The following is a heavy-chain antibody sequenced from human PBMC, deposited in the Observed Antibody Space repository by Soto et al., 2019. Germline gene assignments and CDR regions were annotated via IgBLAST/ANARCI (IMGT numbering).Heavy chain of an antibody. J-gene: IGHJ4*02. CDR3: ARGHFDFWSGYFATIDY. CDR1: GGSFSGYY. V-gene: IGHV4-59*08. D-gene: IGHD3-3*01. Sequence: SETLSLTCAVYGGSFSGYYWSWIRQPPGKGLEWIGYIHYSGSTKYNPSLKSRVTISADTSKNQFSLKLSSVTAADTAVYYCARGHFDFWSGYFATIDYWGQGTLVTVS. CDR2: IHYSGST.